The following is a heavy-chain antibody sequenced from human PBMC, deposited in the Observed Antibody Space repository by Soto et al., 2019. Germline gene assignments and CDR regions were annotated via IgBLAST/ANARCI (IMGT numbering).Heavy chain of an antibody. V-gene: IGHV3-48*02. Sequence: GGSLRLSCAASGFTFSSYSMNWVRQAPGKGLEWVSYISSSSSTIYYADSVKGRFTISRDNAKNSLYLQMNSLRDEDTAVYYCARDHLGYCSGTSCYDDYYYYYGMDVWGQGTTVTVSS. J-gene: IGHJ6*02. D-gene: IGHD2-2*01. CDR1: GFTFSSYS. CDR3: ARDHLGYCSGTSCYDDYYYYYGMDV. CDR2: ISSSSSTI.